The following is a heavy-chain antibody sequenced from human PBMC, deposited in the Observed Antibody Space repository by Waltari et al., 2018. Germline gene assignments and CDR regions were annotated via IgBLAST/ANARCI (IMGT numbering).Heavy chain of an antibody. V-gene: IGHV4-38-2*02. D-gene: IGHD3-10*01. Sequence: QVQLQESGPGLVKPSETLSLTCAVSNFYISNGYYWGWIRQPPGKGLEWIGSTYYRGTTYYNPSLKGRVTISVDTSKNNLFLNLNSVTAADTAVYYCARDVEGDGVLYGSPRRFDYWGQGILVTVSS. CDR2: TYYRGTT. J-gene: IGHJ4*02. CDR3: ARDVEGDGVLYGSPRRFDY. CDR1: NFYISNGYY.